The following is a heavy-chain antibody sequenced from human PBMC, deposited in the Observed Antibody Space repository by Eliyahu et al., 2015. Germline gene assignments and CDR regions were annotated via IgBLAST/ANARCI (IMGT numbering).Heavy chain of an antibody. CDR3: ARGPPMYSSGWQIRGEYFDF. V-gene: IGHV1-8*01. D-gene: IGHD6-19*01. Sequence: VRQATGHGLEWVGWMNPNSGNTDYAQKFQGRVTLTRNTSLSTAYMELSSLRSEDTAVYYCARGPPMYSSGWQIRGEYFDFWGQGTLVTVSS. CDR2: MNPNSGNT. J-gene: IGHJ4*02.